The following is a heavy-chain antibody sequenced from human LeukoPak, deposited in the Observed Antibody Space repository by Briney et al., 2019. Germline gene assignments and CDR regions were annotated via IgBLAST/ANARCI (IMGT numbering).Heavy chain of an antibody. CDR2: ISYDGSNK. J-gene: IGHJ2*01. D-gene: IGHD3-10*01. CDR1: RFTFSSYA. Sequence: GVSVTLSCAASRFTFSSYATHGAPQAQGKGLEWLAVISYDGSNKYYADSVKGRFTISRDNSKNTLYLQMNSLRTEDTAVYYCARDRPMVRGVIPWYFDLWGRGTLVTVSS. V-gene: IGHV3-30-3*01. CDR3: ARDRPMVRGVIPWYFDL.